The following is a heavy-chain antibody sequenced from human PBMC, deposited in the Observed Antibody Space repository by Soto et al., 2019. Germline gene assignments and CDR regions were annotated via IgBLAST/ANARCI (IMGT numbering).Heavy chain of an antibody. CDR3: ARAPHDFGDYLLYAMDV. CDR1: GFAFNSHD. V-gene: IGHV3-13*05. Sequence: EVQLVESGGGLVQPGGSLRLSCAASGFAFNSHDMHWVRQTTGRGLEWISGIGIAGDPYYSGSVKGRFTISRENAKNSFYLEMNSLRAGDTAVYYCARAPHDFGDYLLYAMDVWGQGTTVTVSS. J-gene: IGHJ6*02. CDR2: IGIAGDP. D-gene: IGHD4-17*01.